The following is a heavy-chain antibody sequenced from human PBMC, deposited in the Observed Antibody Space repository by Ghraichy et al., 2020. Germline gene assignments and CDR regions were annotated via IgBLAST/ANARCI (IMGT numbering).Heavy chain of an antibody. J-gene: IGHJ4*02. CDR2: IRTKGNSYTT. V-gene: IGHV3-72*01. CDR1: GFSFSDLF. D-gene: IGHD3-22*01. CDR3: ARSYSDSALFSYYFDY. Sequence: GGSLRLSCAASGFSFSDLFMDWVRQAPGKGLEWVGRIRTKGNSYTTVYAASVRGRFTSSRDDSKNSLYLQMSSLKTEDTAVYFCARSYSDSALFSYYFDYWGQGTLVTVSS.